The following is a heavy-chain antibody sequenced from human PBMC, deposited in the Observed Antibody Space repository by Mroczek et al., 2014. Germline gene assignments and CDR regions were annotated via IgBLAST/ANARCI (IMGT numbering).Heavy chain of an antibody. CDR3: ARDSNSINSGSYGGPAGAFDI. CDR2: ISSSGSTI. Sequence: QVQLVESGGGLVKPGGSLRLSCAASGFTFSDYYMSWIRQAPGKGLEWVSYISSSGSTIYYADSVKGRFTISRDNAKNSLYLQMNSLRAEDTAVYYCARDSNSINSGSYGGPAGAFDIWGQGTMVTVSS. V-gene: IGHV3-11*01. D-gene: IGHD1-26*01. CDR1: GFTFSDYY. J-gene: IGHJ3*02.